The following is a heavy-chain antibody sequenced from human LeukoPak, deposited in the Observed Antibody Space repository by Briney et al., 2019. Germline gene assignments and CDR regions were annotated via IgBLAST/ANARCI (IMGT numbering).Heavy chain of an antibody. CDR2: IHYSGST. CDR1: GGSISRGGYY. V-gene: IGHV4-31*03. CDR3: ARDSGGSYYSAFDI. J-gene: IGHJ3*02. D-gene: IGHD1-26*01. Sequence: PSQTLSLTRTVSGGSISRGGYYSSWIRQHPRKGLEWIGYIHYSGSTYYNPSLKSRVTISVDTSKNQFSLKLSSVTAADTAVYYCARDSGGSYYSAFDIWGQGTMVTVSS.